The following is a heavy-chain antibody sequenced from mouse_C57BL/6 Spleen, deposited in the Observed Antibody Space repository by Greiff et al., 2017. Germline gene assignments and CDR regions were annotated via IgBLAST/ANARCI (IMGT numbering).Heavy chain of an antibody. D-gene: IGHD2-12*01. CDR2: IYPGDGDT. CDR1: GYAFSSSW. Sequence: QVQLQQSGPELVKPGASVKISCKASGYAFSSSWMNWVKQRPGTGLEWIGRIYPGDGDTNYNGKFKGKATLTADKSSSTAYMQLSSLTSEDSAVYFCARYGGIYSSHYYFDYWGQGTTLTVSS. CDR3: ARYGGIYSSHYYFDY. J-gene: IGHJ2*01. V-gene: IGHV1-82*01.